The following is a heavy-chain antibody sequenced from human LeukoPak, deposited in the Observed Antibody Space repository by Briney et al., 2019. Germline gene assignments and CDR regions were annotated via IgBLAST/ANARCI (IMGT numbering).Heavy chain of an antibody. Sequence: GGSLRLSCAASGLTFSDFWMHWVRQPPGKGLVWVALVKGDGRTTIYADSVKGRFTISRDNAKNTLYLQMNSLRADDSGVYYCAAGHSYGYDYWGQGVLVTVSS. D-gene: IGHD5-18*01. CDR2: VKGDGRTT. J-gene: IGHJ4*02. V-gene: IGHV3-74*01. CDR3: AAGHSYGYDY. CDR1: GLTFSDFW.